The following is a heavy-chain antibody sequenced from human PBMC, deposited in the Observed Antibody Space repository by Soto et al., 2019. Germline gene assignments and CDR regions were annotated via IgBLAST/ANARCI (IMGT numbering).Heavy chain of an antibody. J-gene: IGHJ4*02. CDR1: GFTFSSYG. V-gene: IGHV3-30*18. CDR2: ISYDGSNK. CDR3: AKDGPRSDSSAEFDY. D-gene: IGHD3-22*01. Sequence: QVQLVESGGGVVQPGRSLRLSCAASGFTFSSYGMHWVRQAPGKGLEWVAVISYDGSNKYYADSVKGRFTISRDNSKNTLYLQMNSLRAEDTAVYYCAKDGPRSDSSAEFDYWGQGTLVTVSS.